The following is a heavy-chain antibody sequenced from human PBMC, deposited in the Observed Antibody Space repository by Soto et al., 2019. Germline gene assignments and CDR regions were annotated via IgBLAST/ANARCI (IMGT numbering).Heavy chain of an antibody. CDR1: GFTFSNAW. V-gene: IGHV3-15*01. Sequence: EVQLVESGGGLVKPGGSLRLSCAASGFTFSNAWMSWVRQAPGKGLEWVGRIKSKTDGGTTDYAAPVKGRFTISRDDSKNTLYLQMNSLKTEDTAVYYCTTGPYSSSSIWFDPWGQGTLVTVSS. CDR2: IKSKTDGGTT. D-gene: IGHD6-13*01. J-gene: IGHJ5*02. CDR3: TTGPYSSSSIWFDP.